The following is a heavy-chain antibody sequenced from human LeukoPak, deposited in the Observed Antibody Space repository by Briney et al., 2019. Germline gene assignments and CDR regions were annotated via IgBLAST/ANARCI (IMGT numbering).Heavy chain of an antibody. Sequence: PGRSLRLSCAASGFTFDDYAMHWVRPAPGKGLERVSGISWNSGSIGYADSVKGRFTISRDNAQNSLYLQMNSLRAEDTALYYCAKGSELYYDSSGYYEGWGQGTLVTVSS. D-gene: IGHD3-22*01. J-gene: IGHJ4*02. CDR1: GFTFDDYA. V-gene: IGHV3-9*01. CDR2: ISWNSGSI. CDR3: AKGSELYYDSSGYYEG.